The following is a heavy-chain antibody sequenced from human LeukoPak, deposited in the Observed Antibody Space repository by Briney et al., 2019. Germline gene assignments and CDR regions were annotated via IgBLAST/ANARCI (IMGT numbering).Heavy chain of an antibody. V-gene: IGHV4-34*01. CDR3: ASELLSGYSYGYGYYYGMDV. Sequence: PSETLSLTCAVYGGSFSGYYWSWIRQPPGKGLEWIGEINHSGSTNYNPSLKSRVTISVDTSKNQFSLKLSSVTAADTAVYYCASELLSGYSYGYGYYYGMDVWGQGTTVTVSS. CDR1: GGSFSGYY. D-gene: IGHD5-18*01. J-gene: IGHJ6*02. CDR2: INHSGST.